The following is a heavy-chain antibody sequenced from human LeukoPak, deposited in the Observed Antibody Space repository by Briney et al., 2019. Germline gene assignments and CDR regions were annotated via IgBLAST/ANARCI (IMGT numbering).Heavy chain of an antibody. CDR3: ARVMNYYDSSGPFDY. Sequence: PGGSLRLSCAASGFTFSSYAMSWVRQAPGKGLEWVSASSGSGGSTYYADSVKGRFTISRDNSKNTLYLQMNSLRAEDTAVYYCARVMNYYDSSGPFDYWGQGTLVTVSS. J-gene: IGHJ4*02. V-gene: IGHV3-23*01. CDR1: GFTFSSYA. CDR2: SSGSGGST. D-gene: IGHD3-22*01.